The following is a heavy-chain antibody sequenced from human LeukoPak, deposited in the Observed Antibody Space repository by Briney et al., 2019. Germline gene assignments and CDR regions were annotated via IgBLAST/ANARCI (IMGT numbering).Heavy chain of an antibody. CDR2: IYYSGST. CDR3: ARGWLLWFGELLSPGWFDP. D-gene: IGHD3-10*01. CDR1: GGSISSSSYY. V-gene: IGHV4-39*01. J-gene: IGHJ5*02. Sequence: SETLSLTCTVSGGSISSSSYYWGWIRQPPGKGLEWIGSIYYSGSTYYNPSLKSRVTISVDTSKNQFSLKLSSVTAADTAVYYCARGWLLWFGELLSPGWFDPWGQGTLDTVSS.